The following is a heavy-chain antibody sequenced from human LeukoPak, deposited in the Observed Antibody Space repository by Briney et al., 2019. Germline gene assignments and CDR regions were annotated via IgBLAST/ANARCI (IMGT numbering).Heavy chain of an antibody. J-gene: IGHJ4*02. V-gene: IGHV3-66*01. CDR1: GILVSSNY. CDR3: AKPGEFFKSFFDY. Sequence: GGSLRLSCVASGILVSSNYMSWVRQAPGKGLEWVSFIDSTGSTYYADSVKGRFTISRDNSRNTLYLQMNSLRAEDTAVYYCAKPGEFFKSFFDYWGQGTLVTVSS. CDR2: IDSTGST. D-gene: IGHD1-14*01.